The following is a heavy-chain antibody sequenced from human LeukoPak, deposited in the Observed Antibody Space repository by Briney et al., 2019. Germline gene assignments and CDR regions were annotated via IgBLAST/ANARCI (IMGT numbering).Heavy chain of an antibody. J-gene: IGHJ3*02. CDR3: ARGPLLGYDTNDSGFDI. CDR2: INPRNGGT. D-gene: IGHD3-22*01. V-gene: IGHV1-46*02. Sequence: ASVKVSCKASGYSFNNYYVHCVRQAPGQGLEWVGAINPRNGGTISAQKLQDRVALTRDTSTSTVYLEVSSLKSDDTAVYYCARGPLLGYDTNDSGFDIWGQGTLVIVSS. CDR1: GYSFNNYY.